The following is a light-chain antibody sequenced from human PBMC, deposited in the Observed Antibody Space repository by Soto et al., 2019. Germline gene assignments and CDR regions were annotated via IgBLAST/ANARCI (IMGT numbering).Light chain of an antibody. Sequence: RSPGTVTSSRGGRAKISCVAGQIINTNLAWYQQKPGQAPRLLIYAASTRATGIPPRFSVVGSGTQLTLSVCSLDFPDYPLYCSLFYQIRPPSALGPGTKVDIK. CDR3: LFYQIRPPSA. J-gene: IGKJ3*01. CDR1: QIINTN. CDR2: AAS. V-gene: IGKV3-15*01.